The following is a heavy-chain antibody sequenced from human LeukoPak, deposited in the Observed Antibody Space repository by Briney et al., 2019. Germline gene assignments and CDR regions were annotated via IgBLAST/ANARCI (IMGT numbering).Heavy chain of an antibody. Sequence: GESLKISCKGSGYSFTSYWIGWVRQMPGKGLEWMGIIYPGDSDTRYSPSFQGQVTISADKSISTAYLQWSSLKASDTAMYYCARLVTMVRGVRDIYYYGMDVWGQGTTVTVSS. CDR2: IYPGDSDT. D-gene: IGHD3-10*01. J-gene: IGHJ6*02. CDR3: ARLVTMVRGVRDIYYYGMDV. CDR1: GYSFTSYW. V-gene: IGHV5-51*01.